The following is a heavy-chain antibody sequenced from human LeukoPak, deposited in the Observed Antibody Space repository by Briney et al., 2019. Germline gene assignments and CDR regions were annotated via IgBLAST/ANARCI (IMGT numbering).Heavy chain of an antibody. CDR2: IKEDGGET. V-gene: IGHV3-7*05. CDR3: AREGGWPPNFDAFDI. J-gene: IGHJ3*02. Sequence: GGSLRLSCEASGFTFSGYGMTWIRQAPGKELEWVANIKEDGGETYYVDSVKGRFTISRDNANNSLYLEMTSLRGDDTAVYFCAREGGWPPNFDAFDIWGQGTMVTVSS. CDR1: GFTFSGYG. D-gene: IGHD1-1*01.